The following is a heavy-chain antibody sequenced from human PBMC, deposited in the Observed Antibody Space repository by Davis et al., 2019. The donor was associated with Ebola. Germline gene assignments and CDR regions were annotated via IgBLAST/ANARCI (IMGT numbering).Heavy chain of an antibody. CDR3: ARAPIAGAGTRWGTRWFDP. V-gene: IGHV4-39*07. CDR1: GASISSSANY. D-gene: IGHD6-13*01. J-gene: IGHJ5*02. CDR2: INYSGST. Sequence: PSETLSLTCTVSGASISSSANYWGWIRQPPGKGLEWIGRINYSGSTYYNPSLKSRVTISVDTSKNQFSLNLNSVTAADTAVYYCARAPIAGAGTRWGTRWFDPWGQGTLVTVSS.